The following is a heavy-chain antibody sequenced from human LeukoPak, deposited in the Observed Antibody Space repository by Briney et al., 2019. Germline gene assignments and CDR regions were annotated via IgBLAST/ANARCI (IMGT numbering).Heavy chain of an antibody. CDR2: IYPGHSDT. CDR1: GYSFTSYW. Sequence: GESLKISCKGSGYSFTSYWIGWVRQMPGKGLEWMGIIYPGHSDTRYSPSFQGQVTISADKSISTAYLQWSSLKASDTAMYYCASRAPSIAAAGNAFDIWGQGTMVTVSS. V-gene: IGHV5-51*01. D-gene: IGHD6-13*01. J-gene: IGHJ3*02. CDR3: ASRAPSIAAAGNAFDI.